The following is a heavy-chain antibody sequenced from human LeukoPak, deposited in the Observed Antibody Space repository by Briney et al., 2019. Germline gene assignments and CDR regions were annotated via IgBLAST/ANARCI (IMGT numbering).Heavy chain of an antibody. CDR1: GFTFSSYS. V-gene: IGHV3-21*01. J-gene: IGHJ4*02. CDR2: ISSSSSYI. CDR3: ARDNISMLGCSYEDYFDY. Sequence: PGGSLRLSCAASGFTFSSYSMNWVRQAPGKGLEWVSSISSSSSYIYYADSVKGRFTISRDNAKNSLYLQMNSLRAEDTAVYYCARDNISMLGCSYEDYFDYWGQGTLVTVSS. D-gene: IGHD5-18*01.